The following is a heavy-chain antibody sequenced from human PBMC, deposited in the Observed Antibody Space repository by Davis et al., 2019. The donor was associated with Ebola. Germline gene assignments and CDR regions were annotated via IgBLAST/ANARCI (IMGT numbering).Heavy chain of an antibody. V-gene: IGHV4-59*08. D-gene: IGHD3-10*01. Sequence: SETLSLTCTVSGGSISNYYWSWIRQPPGKGLEWIGYIYSTGGTEYNPSLKTRVMMSVDTSKNQFSLKLRSVTAADTAIYYCARAQYGSGSYYFYYYGLDVWGQGTTVTLSS. CDR2: IYSTGGT. CDR3: ARAQYGSGSYYFYYYGLDV. CDR1: GGSISNYY. J-gene: IGHJ6*02.